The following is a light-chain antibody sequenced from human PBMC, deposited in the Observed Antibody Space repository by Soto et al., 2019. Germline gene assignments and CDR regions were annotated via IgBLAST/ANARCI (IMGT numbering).Light chain of an antibody. V-gene: IGKV3-20*01. J-gene: IGKJ1*01. Sequence: EIVLTQSPGTLSLSPGKRATLSCRASQYVRSNRLAWYQHKPGQAPRLLIYGASSRAAGIPDKFSGGGSGTDFTLTISRLEPEDIAVYYCQQYGSSLRTFGQGTKVEIK. CDR1: QYVRSNR. CDR3: QQYGSSLRT. CDR2: GAS.